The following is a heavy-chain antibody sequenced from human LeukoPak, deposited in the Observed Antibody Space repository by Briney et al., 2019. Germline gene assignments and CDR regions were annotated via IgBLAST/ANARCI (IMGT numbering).Heavy chain of an antibody. V-gene: IGHV1-8*01. CDR1: GYTFNSYD. CDR2: MNPNSGNT. J-gene: IGHJ4*02. D-gene: IGHD3-16*02. Sequence: ASVKVSCKASGYTFNSYDINWVRQATGQGLEWMGWMNPNSGNTGYAQKFQGRVTMTRNTSISTAYMELSSLRSEDTAVYYCARGGGYDYIWGSYRYPYFDYWGQGTLVTVSS. CDR3: ARGGGYDYIWGSYRYPYFDY.